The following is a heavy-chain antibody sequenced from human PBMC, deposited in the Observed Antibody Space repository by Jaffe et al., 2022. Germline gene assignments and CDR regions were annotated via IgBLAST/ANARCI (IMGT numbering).Heavy chain of an antibody. D-gene: IGHD3-9*01. J-gene: IGHJ4*02. CDR1: GYSISSGYY. CDR2: IYHSGST. CDR3: ARHPVSLRYFDWLFHFDY. Sequence: QVQLQESGPGLVKPSETLSLTCAVSGYSISSGYYWGWIRQPPGKGLEWIGSIYHSGSTYYNPSLKSRVTISVDTSKNQFSLKLSSVTAADTAVYYCARHPVSLRYFDWLFHFDYWGQGTLVTVSS. V-gene: IGHV4-38-2*01.